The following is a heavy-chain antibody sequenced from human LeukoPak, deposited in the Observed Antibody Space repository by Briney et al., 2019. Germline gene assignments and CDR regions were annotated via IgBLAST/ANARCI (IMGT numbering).Heavy chain of an antibody. J-gene: IGHJ4*01. CDR1: GGSISSGDYY. V-gene: IGHV4-30-4*08. Sequence: SQTLSLTCTVSGGSISSGDYYWRWIRQPPGKGLEWIGYIYYSGSTYYNPSLKSRVTISVDTSKNQFSLKLSSVTAADTAVYYCARLRYYDSSGYTFDNWGHGTLVTVSS. D-gene: IGHD3-22*01. CDR2: IYYSGST. CDR3: ARLRYYDSSGYTFDN.